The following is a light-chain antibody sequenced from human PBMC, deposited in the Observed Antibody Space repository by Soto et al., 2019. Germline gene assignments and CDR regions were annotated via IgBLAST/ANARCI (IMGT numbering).Light chain of an antibody. Sequence: DIQMTQSPSSLSASVGDRVTITCRASQGIIDYLAWYQQKPGKAPTLLIYAASTVASGVPSRFSGGGPGTDFTLTISSLQPEDVASYYCQKYDSAPQTFGPGTKVEIK. CDR3: QKYDSAPQT. CDR1: QGIIDY. V-gene: IGKV1-27*01. CDR2: AAS. J-gene: IGKJ1*01.